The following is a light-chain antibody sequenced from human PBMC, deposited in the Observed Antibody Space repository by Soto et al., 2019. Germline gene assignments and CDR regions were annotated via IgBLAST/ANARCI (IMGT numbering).Light chain of an antibody. CDR2: SND. J-gene: IGLJ1*01. Sequence: QSVLTQPPSPSGTPGQRVAISCSGSNSNIGTNTVTWYQQLPGTAPKLLIYSNDQRPSGVPDRFSGSKSGTSASLAISGLQSEDEADYYCAAWDDSLNGYVFGTGTQLTVL. V-gene: IGLV1-44*01. CDR3: AAWDDSLNGYV. CDR1: NSNIGTNT.